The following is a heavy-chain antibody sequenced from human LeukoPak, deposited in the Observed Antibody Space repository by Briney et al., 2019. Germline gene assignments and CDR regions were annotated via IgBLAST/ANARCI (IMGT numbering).Heavy chain of an antibody. CDR2: ISASGGST. Sequence: GGSLRLSCAASGFTFSSYDMSWVRQAPGKGLEWVSGISASGGSTHYADSVKGRFTISRDNSKNTLYLQMSSLRAEDTAVYFCAKDSPRSSGWYYFDYWGQGTLVTVSS. CDR3: AKDSPRSSGWYYFDY. V-gene: IGHV3-23*01. J-gene: IGHJ4*02. D-gene: IGHD6-19*01. CDR1: GFTFSSYD.